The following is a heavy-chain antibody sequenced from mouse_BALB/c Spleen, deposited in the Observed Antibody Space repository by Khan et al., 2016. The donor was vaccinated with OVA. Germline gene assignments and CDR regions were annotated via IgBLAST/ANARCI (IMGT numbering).Heavy chain of an antibody. V-gene: IGHV2-6*02. CDR1: GFSLTRYG. J-gene: IGHJ4*01. CDR3: GGSDFYAMDY. CDR2: IWSDGIT. Sequence: QVQLKESGPGLVAPSQSLSITCTVSGFSLTRYGVHWVRQPPGTGLEWLVVIWSDGITTYNSTLKSRLSISKDNSKSQVFLKRNSRQTEDTAMYYCGGSDFYAMDYWGQGTSVTVSS.